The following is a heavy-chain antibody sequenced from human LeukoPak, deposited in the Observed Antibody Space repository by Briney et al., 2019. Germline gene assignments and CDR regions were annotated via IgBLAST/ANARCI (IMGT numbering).Heavy chain of an antibody. CDR2: NSGGSS. CDR3: AKDLGSSGWYIDY. J-gene: IGHJ4*02. Sequence: GGSLRLSCAASGFTFSTYGVYWVRQAPGKGLEWVSSNSGGSSYYADSVKGQFTISRDNSKNTLYLQMNSLRAEDTAVYYCAKDLGSSGWYIDYWGQGTLVTVSS. D-gene: IGHD6-19*01. V-gene: IGHV3-23*01. CDR1: GFTFSTYG.